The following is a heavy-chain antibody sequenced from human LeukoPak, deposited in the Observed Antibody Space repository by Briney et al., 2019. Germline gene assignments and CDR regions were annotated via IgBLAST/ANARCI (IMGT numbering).Heavy chain of an antibody. V-gene: IGHV4-39*01. Sequence: SETLSLTCPVSAGSISSSSYYWGWVRQPPGKGLEWIGTVSDSGNTYYNSSLRSRVTIPEDTSRSQFSLKLTSVTAADTAVYYCARQGDGGRAYDHWGQGTLVTVSS. J-gene: IGHJ4*02. CDR3: ARQGDGGRAYDH. CDR2: VSDSGNT. D-gene: IGHD4-23*01. CDR1: AGSISSSSYY.